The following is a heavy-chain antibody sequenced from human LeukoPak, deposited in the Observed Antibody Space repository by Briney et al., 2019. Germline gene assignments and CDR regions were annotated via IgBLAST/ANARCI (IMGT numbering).Heavy chain of an antibody. D-gene: IGHD2-15*01. CDR3: ARENCSGGSCQYYYYYYMDV. J-gene: IGHJ6*03. CDR1: GFTFSSYA. Sequence: GGSLRLSXAASGFTFSSYAMSWVRQAPGKGLEWVSAISGSGGSTYYADSVKGRFTISRDNSKNTLYLQMNSLRAEDTAVYYCARENCSGGSCQYYYYYYMDVWGKGTTVTVSS. V-gene: IGHV3-23*01. CDR2: ISGSGGST.